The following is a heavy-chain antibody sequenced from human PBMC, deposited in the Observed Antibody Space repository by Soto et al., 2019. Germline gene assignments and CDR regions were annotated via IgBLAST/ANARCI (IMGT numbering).Heavy chain of an antibody. CDR2: INAGNGNI. Sequence: ASVKVSCKASGYTFSNYGIHWVRQAPGQRLEWMGWINAGNGNIKYSQKFQGRVTITRDTSASTAYMELSSLRSEDTAVYYCARAPITYYYDSSGRKYYFDYWGQGTLVTVSS. D-gene: IGHD3-22*01. CDR1: GYTFSNYG. CDR3: ARAPITYYYDSSGRKYYFDY. J-gene: IGHJ4*02. V-gene: IGHV1-3*01.